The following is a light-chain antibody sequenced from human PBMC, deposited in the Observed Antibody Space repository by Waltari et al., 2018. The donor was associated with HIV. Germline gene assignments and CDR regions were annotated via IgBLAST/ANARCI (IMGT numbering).Light chain of an antibody. Sequence: QSALTQPASVSGSPGQSITISCTGTSSDIGSYNLFSWYQYHPGKAPKLMIYEASKRPSGVSHRFSGSKSGNTASLTISGLQAEDEADYYCSSYAGSSTYVLFGGGTKLTVL. CDR3: SSYAGSSTYVL. CDR2: EAS. CDR1: SSDIGSYNL. V-gene: IGLV2-23*01. J-gene: IGLJ2*01.